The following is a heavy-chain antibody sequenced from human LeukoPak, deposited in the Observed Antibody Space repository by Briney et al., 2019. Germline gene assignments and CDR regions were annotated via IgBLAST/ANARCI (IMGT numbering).Heavy chain of an antibody. Sequence: PGGSLRLSCAAFGFTFSDYYMSWFRQAPGKGLEWVSYISSSSSTIYYADSVKGRFTVSRDNAKNSLYLQMNSLRAEDTAVYYCAREYYDFWSGYLGVWGKGTTVTVSS. J-gene: IGHJ6*04. CDR1: GFTFSDYY. V-gene: IGHV3-11*04. CDR2: ISSSSSTI. D-gene: IGHD3-3*01. CDR3: AREYYDFWSGYLGV.